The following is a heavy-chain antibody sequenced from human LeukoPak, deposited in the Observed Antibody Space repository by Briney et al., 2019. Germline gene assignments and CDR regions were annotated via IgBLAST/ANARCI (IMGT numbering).Heavy chain of an antibody. V-gene: IGHV1-2*02. CDR1: GGTFSSYA. J-gene: IGHJ4*02. CDR3: ARGAEFDY. CDR2: INPNSGGT. Sequence: ASVKVSCKASGGTFSSYAISWVRQAPGQGLEWMGCINPNSGGTNYAQKFQGRVTMTRDTSISTAYMELSRLTSDDTAVYYCARGAEFDYWGQGTLVTVSS.